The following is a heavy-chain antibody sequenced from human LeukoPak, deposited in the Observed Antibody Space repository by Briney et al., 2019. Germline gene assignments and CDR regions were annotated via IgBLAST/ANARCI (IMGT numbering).Heavy chain of an antibody. CDR2: INWNGGST. D-gene: IGHD2-2*01. CDR1: GFTFDDYG. J-gene: IGHJ6*03. CDR3: ARGDIVVVPAATIYYYYMDV. V-gene: IGHV3-20*04. Sequence: PGGSLRLSCAASGFTFDDYGMSWVRQAPGKGLEWVSGINWNGGSTGYADSVKGRFTISRDNAKNSLYLQMNSLRAEDTALYYCARGDIVVVPAATIYYYYMDVWGKGTTVTVSS.